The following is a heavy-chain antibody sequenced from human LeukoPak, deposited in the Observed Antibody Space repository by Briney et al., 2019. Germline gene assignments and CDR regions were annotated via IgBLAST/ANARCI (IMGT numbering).Heavy chain of an antibody. J-gene: IGHJ4*02. CDR3: AKDGQQWLLQGCYFGY. CDR2: ISWNSGSI. CDR1: GFTFDDYA. Sequence: GRSLRLSCAASGFTFDDYAMHWVRQAPGKGLEWVSGISWNSGSIGYADSVKGRFTISRDNAKNSLYLQMNSLRAEDTALYYCAKDGQQWLLQGCYFGYWGQGTLVTVSS. D-gene: IGHD6-19*01. V-gene: IGHV3-9*01.